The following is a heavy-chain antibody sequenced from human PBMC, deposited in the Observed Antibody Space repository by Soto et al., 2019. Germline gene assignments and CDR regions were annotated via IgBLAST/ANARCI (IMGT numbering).Heavy chain of an antibody. J-gene: IGHJ6*02. CDR1: GGSFGGYY. Sequence: PSETLSLTCAVYGGSFGGYYWSWIRQPPGKGLEWIGEINHSGSTNYNPSLKSRVTISVDTSKNQFSLKLSSVTAADTAVCYCARGYSSSWYYYYYGMDVWGQGTTVTVSS. CDR3: ARGYSSSWYYYYYGMDV. CDR2: INHSGST. V-gene: IGHV4-34*01. D-gene: IGHD6-13*01.